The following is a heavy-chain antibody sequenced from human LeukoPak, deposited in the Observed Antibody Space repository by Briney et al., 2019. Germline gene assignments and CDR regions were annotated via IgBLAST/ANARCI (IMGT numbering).Heavy chain of an antibody. V-gene: IGHV3-48*02. D-gene: IGHD2-15*01. CDR3: ASEIVVVVAATHDAFDI. Sequence: GGSLRLSCAASGFTFSSYSMNWVRQAPGKGLEWVSYISSSSSTIYYADSVKGRFTISRDNAKNSLYLQMNSLRDEDTAVYYCASEIVVVVAATHDAFDIWGQGTMVTVSS. CDR2: ISSSSSTI. CDR1: GFTFSSYS. J-gene: IGHJ3*02.